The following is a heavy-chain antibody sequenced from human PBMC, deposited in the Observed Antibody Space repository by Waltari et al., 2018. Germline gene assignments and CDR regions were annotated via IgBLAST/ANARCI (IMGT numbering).Heavy chain of an antibody. J-gene: IGHJ4*02. CDR1: PYSISRGYS. Sequence: QVQLQESGPGLVKPSETLSLTCALSPYSISRGYSWGWLRQPPGKGLEWIGSIYHSGSTYYNPSLKSRVTISVDTSKNQFSLKLSSVTAADTAVYYCARDLAAAGTGIDYWGQGTLVTVSS. D-gene: IGHD6-13*01. CDR3: ARDLAAAGTGIDY. V-gene: IGHV4-38-2*02. CDR2: IYHSGST.